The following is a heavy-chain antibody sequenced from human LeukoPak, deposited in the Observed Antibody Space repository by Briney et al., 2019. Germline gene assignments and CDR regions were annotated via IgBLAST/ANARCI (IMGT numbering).Heavy chain of an antibody. V-gene: IGHV3-23*01. J-gene: IGHJ4*02. Sequence: GGSLRLSCAASGFTFSSYAMSWVRQAPGKGLEWVSAISGSGGSTYYADSVKGRFTISRDSSKNTLYLQMNSLRAEDTAVYYCAKDGYDGSGAYIDYWGQGTLVTVPS. CDR1: GFTFSSYA. D-gene: IGHD3-22*01. CDR3: AKDGYDGSGAYIDY. CDR2: ISGSGGST.